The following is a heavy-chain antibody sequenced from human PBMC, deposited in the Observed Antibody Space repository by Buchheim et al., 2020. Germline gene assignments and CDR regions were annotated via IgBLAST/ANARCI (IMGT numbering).Heavy chain of an antibody. CDR1: GFTFSSYE. V-gene: IGHV3-48*03. J-gene: IGHJ4*02. CDR3: ARGDTYCTNGVCYRGVDY. D-gene: IGHD2-8*01. Sequence: EVQLVESGGGLVQPGGSLRLSCAASGFTFSSYEMNWVRQAPGKGLEWVSYISSSGSTIYYADSVKGRFTISRDNAKKSLYMKMNSLRAEDTAVYYCARGDTYCTNGVCYRGVDYWGQGTL. CDR2: ISSSGSTI.